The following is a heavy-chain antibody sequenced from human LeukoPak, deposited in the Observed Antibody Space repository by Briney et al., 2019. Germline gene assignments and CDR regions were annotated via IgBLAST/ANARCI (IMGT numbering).Heavy chain of an antibody. CDR2: ISYDGSNK. CDR1: GFTFSTYA. Sequence: EGSLRLSCAASGFTFSTYAMHWVRQAPGKGLEWVAIISYDGSNKYYAESVKGRFAVSRDNSKNTLYLQMNSPRAEDTAVYYCARVPVWYSSSWYGDYWGQGTLVTVSS. CDR3: ARVPVWYSSSWYGDY. D-gene: IGHD6-13*01. V-gene: IGHV3-30*09. J-gene: IGHJ4*02.